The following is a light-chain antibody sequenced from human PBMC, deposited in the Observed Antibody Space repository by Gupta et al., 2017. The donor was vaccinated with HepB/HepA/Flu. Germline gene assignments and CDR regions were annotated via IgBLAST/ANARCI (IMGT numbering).Light chain of an antibody. CDR1: NLEDKY. Sequence: YKLSQPLSVSVSSGQTASIPCSGDNLEDKYVCWYQQKPGQTPVVVIYQDSKRPSGIPERFSGSNSGNTATLTITGTHATDEADYYCQAWDSSVVVVFGGGTKLTVL. J-gene: IGLJ2*01. V-gene: IGLV3-1*01. CDR2: QDS. CDR3: QAWDSSVVVV.